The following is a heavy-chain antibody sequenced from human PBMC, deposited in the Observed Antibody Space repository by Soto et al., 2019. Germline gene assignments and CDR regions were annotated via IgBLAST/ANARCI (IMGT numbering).Heavy chain of an antibody. D-gene: IGHD6-19*01. CDR2: ILYSGST. Sequence: QLQLQESGPGLVKPSETLSLTCIVSGGSITRNNHYWGWIRQSPGKGLEWIGSILYSGSTNYHPSLSSRVPLSVETSTHQFSLKISPVTAVETSVYYSARLSSSACYQGSDFDYWGQGTLVTVSS. V-gene: IGHV4-39*01. J-gene: IGHJ4*02. CDR3: ARLSSSACYQGSDFDY. CDR1: GGSITRNNHY.